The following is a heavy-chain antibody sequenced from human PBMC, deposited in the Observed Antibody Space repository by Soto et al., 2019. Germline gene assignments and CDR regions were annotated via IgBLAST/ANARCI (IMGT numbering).Heavy chain of an antibody. CDR1: SGPFSGYY. CDR3: ASPPKVRVSSQTRPDF. D-gene: IGHD6-6*01. J-gene: IGHJ4*02. V-gene: IGHV4-34*01. CDR2: ITQRGNT. Sequence: SETLSLTCSIYSGPFSGYYWSWIRQPPGKGLEWIGEITQRGNTNYSASLNSRVSIAIDTSKKQFSPNLAALSPADTAVYYSASPPKVRVSSQTRPDFCGQGTLVTVSS.